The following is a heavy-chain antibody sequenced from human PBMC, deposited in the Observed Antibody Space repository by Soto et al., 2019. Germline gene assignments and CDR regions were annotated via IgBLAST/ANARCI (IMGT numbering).Heavy chain of an antibody. V-gene: IGHV3-72*01. J-gene: IGHJ4*02. CDR3: VRATYSADSSGYTRCFDY. Sequence: GGSLRLSCAGSGFTLSDHYIDCARQAPGQGLQRVGRYRGNAQCDSSAYDTCVTGRFITSRDEAKTSGYLQMNSLKSEDTVVYYCVRATYSADSSGYTRCFDYCGQLTLVTVAS. CDR1: GFTLSDHY. D-gene: IGHD3-22*01. CDR2: YRGNAQCDSS.